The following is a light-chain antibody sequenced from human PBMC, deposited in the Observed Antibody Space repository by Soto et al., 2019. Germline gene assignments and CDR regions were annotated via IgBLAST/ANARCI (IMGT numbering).Light chain of an antibody. CDR3: QQYNNWRT. CDR2: GAS. Sequence: EIEMTQSPATLSLAPGERVTLSCRASGSVSTNLAWYQQKAGQAPRLLIYGASTRAIGIPARFSGSGSGTDFTLTISSLQSEDFGVYYCQQYNNWRTFGQGTKVDIK. V-gene: IGKV3D-15*01. CDR1: GSVSTN. J-gene: IGKJ1*01.